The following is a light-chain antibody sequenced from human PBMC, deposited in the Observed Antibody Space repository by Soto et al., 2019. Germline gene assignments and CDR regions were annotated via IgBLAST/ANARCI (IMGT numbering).Light chain of an antibody. CDR3: QQYNSYSLT. J-gene: IGKJ5*01. CDR2: SAS. Sequence: THSPSAISSSLLYICSLSCRASQTVSGNYLAWYHQKPGQAPRLLIHSASSRATGIPDRFSASGSGTEFTLTISSLQPDDFATYYCQQYNSYSLTFGQGTRLEI. V-gene: IGKV3-20*01. CDR1: QTVSGNY.